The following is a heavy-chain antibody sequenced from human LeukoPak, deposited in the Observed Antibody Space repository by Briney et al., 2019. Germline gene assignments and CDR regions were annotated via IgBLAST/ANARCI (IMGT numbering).Heavy chain of an antibody. D-gene: IGHD3-10*01. CDR1: GFTFSSYW. CDR2: IKQDGSEK. V-gene: IGHV3-7*01. J-gene: IGHJ4*02. CDR3: ARVKNGYYYGSGSYPASLDY. Sequence: GGSLRLSCAASGFTFSSYWMSWVRQAPGKGLEWVANIKQDGSEKYYVDSVKGRFTISRDNAKNSLYLQMNSLRAEDTAVYYCARVKNGYYYGSGSYPASLDYWGQGTLVTVSS.